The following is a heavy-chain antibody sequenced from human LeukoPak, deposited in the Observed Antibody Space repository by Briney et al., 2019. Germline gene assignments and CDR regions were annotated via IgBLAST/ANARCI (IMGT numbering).Heavy chain of an antibody. CDR3: ARGLGEVDY. J-gene: IGHJ4*02. V-gene: IGHV4-39*07. CDR1: GGSISSSSYC. D-gene: IGHD3-10*01. CDR2: IYYSGST. Sequence: PSETLSLTCTVSGGSISSSSYCWGWIRQPPGKGLEWIGSIYYSGSTYYNPSLKSRVTISVDTSKNQFSLKLSSVTAADTAVYYCARGLGEVDYWGQGTLVTVSS.